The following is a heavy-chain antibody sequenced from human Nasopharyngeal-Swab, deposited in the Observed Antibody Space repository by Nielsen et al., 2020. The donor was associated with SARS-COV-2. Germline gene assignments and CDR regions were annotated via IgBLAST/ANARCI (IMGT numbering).Heavy chain of an antibody. J-gene: IGHJ4*02. CDR2: IGDKDHNYAT. V-gene: IGHV3-73*01. CDR3: TTDFYFDY. CDR1: GFIFSASA. Sequence: GSSLRPSFAASGFIFSASAIHWVRQASGKGLGWFGRIGDKDHNYATTYGASVQGRFTISRDDSKNTAFLQMDSLKTEDTALYYCTTDFYFDYWGQGTLVTVSS.